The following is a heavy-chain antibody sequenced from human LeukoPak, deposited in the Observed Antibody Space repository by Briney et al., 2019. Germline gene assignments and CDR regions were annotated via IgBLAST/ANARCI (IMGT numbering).Heavy chain of an antibody. CDR1: GFTFSDYY. V-gene: IGHV3-11*04. Sequence: GGSLRLSCAASGFTFSDYYMSWIRQAPGKGLEWVSYISSSGSTIYYADSVKGRFTISRDNAKNSLYLQMNSLRAEDTAVYYCARDGYSGYEASYNWFDPWGQGTLVTVSS. CDR2: ISSSGSTI. D-gene: IGHD5-12*01. J-gene: IGHJ5*02. CDR3: ARDGYSGYEASYNWFDP.